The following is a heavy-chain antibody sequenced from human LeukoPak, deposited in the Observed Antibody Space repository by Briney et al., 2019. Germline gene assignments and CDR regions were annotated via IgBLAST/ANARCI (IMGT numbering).Heavy chain of an antibody. J-gene: IGHJ1*01. CDR1: GGSFSSSKYL. CDR2: ISYSGNT. CDR3: AGLGVMVLVYQSES. V-gene: IGHV4-39*07. Sequence: SETLSLTCAVSGGSFSSSKYLWGWIRQPPGKELDWIGSISYSGNTDYNPSLKRRVTLSVDTSKNQFSLKLTSVTAADSAVYYCAGLGVMVLVYQSESWGQGTPVTVSS. D-gene: IGHD2-8*01.